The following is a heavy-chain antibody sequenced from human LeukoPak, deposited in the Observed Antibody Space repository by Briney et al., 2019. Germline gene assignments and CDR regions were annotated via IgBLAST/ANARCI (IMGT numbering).Heavy chain of an antibody. V-gene: IGHV4-4*07. CDR2: IYTSGST. CDR3: ARDGTDYGDYDYYYYYMDV. J-gene: IGHJ6*03. CDR1: GGSISSYY. Sequence: SETLSLTCTVSGGSISSYYWSWIRQPPGKGLEWIGRIYTSGSTNYNPSLKSRVTMSVDASKNQFSLKLSSVTAADTAVYYCARDGTDYGDYDYYYYYMDVWGKGTTVTVSS. D-gene: IGHD4-17*01.